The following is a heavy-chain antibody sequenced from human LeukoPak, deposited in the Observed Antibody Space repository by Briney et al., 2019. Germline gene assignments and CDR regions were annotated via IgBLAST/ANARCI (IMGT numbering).Heavy chain of an antibody. J-gene: IGHJ4*02. Sequence: SETLSLTCTVSGGSVSSSSYYWGWIRQPPGKGLEWIGSIYYSGSTYYNPSLKSRVTISVDTSNNQFSLKLNSVTAADTAVYYCARHVFASRSYRDYWGQGTLVTVSS. D-gene: IGHD3-16*02. CDR1: GGSVSSSSYY. V-gene: IGHV4-39*01. CDR3: ARHVFASRSYRDY. CDR2: IYYSGST.